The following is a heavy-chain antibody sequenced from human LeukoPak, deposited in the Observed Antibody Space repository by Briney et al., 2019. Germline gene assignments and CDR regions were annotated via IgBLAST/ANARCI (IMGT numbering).Heavy chain of an antibody. J-gene: IGHJ4*02. V-gene: IGHV4-39*01. CDR2: IYYSGST. Sequence: SETLSLTCTVSGGSISSYYWGWIRQPPGKGLEWIGSIYYSGSTYYNPSLKSRVTISVDTSKNQFSLKLSSVTAADTAVYYCARRYARGGSGQFDYWGQGTLVTVSS. CDR1: GGSISSYY. CDR3: ARRYARGGSGQFDY. D-gene: IGHD3-10*01.